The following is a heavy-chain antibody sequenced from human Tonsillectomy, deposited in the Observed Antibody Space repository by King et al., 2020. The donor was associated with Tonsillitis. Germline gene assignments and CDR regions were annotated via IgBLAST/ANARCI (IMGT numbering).Heavy chain of an antibody. CDR2: LSYSGST. V-gene: IGHV4-59*01. CDR3: ARGMTYFDY. Sequence: QLQESGPGLVKPSETLSLICSVSGGPISSYYWSWIRQPPGKGLEWIGYLSYSGSTKYNWSLKSRVTISADTSKNQDSLKLSSVTAADTAVYYCARGMTYFDYWGQGTLVTVSS. J-gene: IGHJ4*02. CDR1: GGPISSYY. D-gene: IGHD6-13*01.